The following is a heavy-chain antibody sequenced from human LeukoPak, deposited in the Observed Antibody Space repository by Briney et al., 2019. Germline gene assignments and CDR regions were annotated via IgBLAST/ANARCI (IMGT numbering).Heavy chain of an antibody. CDR2: IYYSGST. CDR1: GGSISSYY. Sequence: SETLSLTCTVSGGSISSYYWSWIRQPPGKGLEWIGYIYYSGSTNYNPSLKSRDTISVDTSKNQFSLKLSSVTAADTAVYYCARSMLSGSYWGYFDYWGQGTLVTVSS. J-gene: IGHJ4*02. V-gene: IGHV4-59*08. D-gene: IGHD1-26*01. CDR3: ARSMLSGSYWGYFDY.